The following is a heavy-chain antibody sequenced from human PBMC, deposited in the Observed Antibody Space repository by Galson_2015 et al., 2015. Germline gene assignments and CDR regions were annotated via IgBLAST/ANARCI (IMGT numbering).Heavy chain of an antibody. CDR3: TTEGLRYYDFWSGYYIGSV. D-gene: IGHD3-3*01. J-gene: IGHJ6*02. CDR2: IKSKTDGGTT. Sequence: SLRLSCAASGFTFSNAWMSWVRQAPGKGLEWVGRIKSKTDGGTTDYAAPVKGRFTISRDDSKNTLYLQTNSLKTEDTAVYYCTTEGLRYYDFWSGYYIGSVWGQGTTVTVSS. CDR1: GFTFSNAW. V-gene: IGHV3-15*01.